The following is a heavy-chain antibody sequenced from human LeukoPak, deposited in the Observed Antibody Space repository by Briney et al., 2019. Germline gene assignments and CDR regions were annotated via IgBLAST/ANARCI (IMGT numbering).Heavy chain of an antibody. CDR3: AREILSGYSDY. J-gene: IGHJ4*02. D-gene: IGHD3-9*01. V-gene: IGHV3-43*02. Sequence: GGSLRLSCAASGFTFDDYAMHWVRQAPGKGLEWVSLISGDGGSTYYADSVKGRFTISRDDAKNSVYLQMNNLRDEDTAVYYCAREILSGYSDYWGQGTLVTVSS. CDR2: ISGDGGST. CDR1: GFTFDDYA.